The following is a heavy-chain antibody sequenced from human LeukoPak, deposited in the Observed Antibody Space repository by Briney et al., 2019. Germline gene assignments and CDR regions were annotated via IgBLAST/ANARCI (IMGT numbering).Heavy chain of an antibody. J-gene: IGHJ4*02. V-gene: IGHV3-7*03. CDR1: GFTISSYW. Sequence: GGSLRLSCAASGFTISSYWMSWLRQAPGKGLEWVVNINQDGSEKYFVDSVKGRFTISRDNSKNTLYLQMNSLRAEDTAVYYCAKDAAYYYDGSGYPPRFDYWGQGTLVTVSS. D-gene: IGHD3-22*01. CDR2: INQDGSEK. CDR3: AKDAAYYYDGSGYPPRFDY.